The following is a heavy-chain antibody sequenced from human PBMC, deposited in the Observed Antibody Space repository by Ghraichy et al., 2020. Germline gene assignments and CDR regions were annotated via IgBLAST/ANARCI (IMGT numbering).Heavy chain of an antibody. D-gene: IGHD2-2*01. Sequence: SVKVSCKASGGTFSSYAISWVRQAPGQGLEWMGGIIPIFGTANYAQKFQGRVTITADESTSTAYMELSSLRSEVTAVYYWARVDCSSTSCYLYYYYGMDVWGQGTTVTVSS. J-gene: IGHJ6*02. CDR1: GGTFSSYA. CDR2: IIPIFGTA. CDR3: ARVDCSSTSCYLYYYYGMDV. V-gene: IGHV1-69*13.